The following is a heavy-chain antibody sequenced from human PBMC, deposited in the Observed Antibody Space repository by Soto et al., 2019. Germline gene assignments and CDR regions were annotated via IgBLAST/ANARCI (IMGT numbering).Heavy chain of an antibody. J-gene: IGHJ4*02. V-gene: IGHV3-23*01. Sequence: EVQLLESGGGMVQPGGSLRLSCAASGFTFSSYAMSWVRQAPGKGLEWVSAISGSGGSTYYADSVKGRFTISRDNSKNLLYLQMNSLRAEDTSVYYCAKGGALLWFGGSDYFDYWGQGTLVTVSS. CDR3: AKGGALLWFGGSDYFDY. CDR2: ISGSGGST. D-gene: IGHD3-10*01. CDR1: GFTFSSYA.